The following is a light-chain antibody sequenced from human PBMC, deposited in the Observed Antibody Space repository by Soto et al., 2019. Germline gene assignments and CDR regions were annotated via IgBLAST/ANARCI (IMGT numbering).Light chain of an antibody. V-gene: IGLV1-40*01. CDR1: SSNIGAGYD. Sequence: QTVVTQPPSVSGAPGQRVTISCTGSSSNIGAGYDVHWYQQLPGTAPKLLIYSNSNRPSGVPDRFSGSKSGTSASLAITGLQAEDEADYYCQSYDSSYVFGTGTKLTVL. J-gene: IGLJ1*01. CDR3: QSYDSSYV. CDR2: SNS.